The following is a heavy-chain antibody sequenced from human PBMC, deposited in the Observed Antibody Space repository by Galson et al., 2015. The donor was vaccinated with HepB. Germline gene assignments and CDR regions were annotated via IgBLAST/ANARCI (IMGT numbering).Heavy chain of an antibody. CDR3: ALPAYDSSGYYVSDAFDI. V-gene: IGHV3-23*01. Sequence: SLRLSCAASGFTFSSYAMSWVRQAPGKGLEWVSAISGSGGSTYYADSVKGRFTISRDNSKNTLYLQMNSLRAEDTAVYYCALPAYDSSGYYVSDAFDIWGQGTMVTVSS. D-gene: IGHD3-22*01. CDR2: ISGSGGST. J-gene: IGHJ3*02. CDR1: GFTFSSYA.